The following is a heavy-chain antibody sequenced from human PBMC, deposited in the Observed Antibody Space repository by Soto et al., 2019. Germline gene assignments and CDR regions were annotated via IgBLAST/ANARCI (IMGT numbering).Heavy chain of an antibody. CDR3: AKGITSYCSSTHRYWVYYYGMDV. CDR2: ISGSGGST. Sequence: EVQLLESRGGLVQPGGALRLACAASGFTFSIYAMSWVRQAPGKGLEWVSAISGSGGSTYYADSVKGRFTISRDNSKNTLYRQMNSLRAEDTAVYYCAKGITSYCSSTHRYWVYYYGMDVCGQGTTVTVSS. D-gene: IGHD2-2*01. V-gene: IGHV3-23*01. CDR1: GFTFSIYA. J-gene: IGHJ6*02.